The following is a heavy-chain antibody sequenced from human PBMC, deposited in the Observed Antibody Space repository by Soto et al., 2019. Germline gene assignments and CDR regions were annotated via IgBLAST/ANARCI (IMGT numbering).Heavy chain of an antibody. Sequence: GGSLRLSCAASGFTLSSYRMSWVRQAPGKGLEWVANIKEDGSEKNYVDSVRGRFTISRDNVQNSLYLQLNSLRAEDTAVYYCARDPGSSNRRDMRGYYYYGMDVWGQGTTVTVSS. CDR2: IKEDGSEK. CDR1: GFTLSSYR. V-gene: IGHV3-7*03. CDR3: ARDPGSSNRRDMRGYYYYGMDV. J-gene: IGHJ6*02. D-gene: IGHD2-2*01.